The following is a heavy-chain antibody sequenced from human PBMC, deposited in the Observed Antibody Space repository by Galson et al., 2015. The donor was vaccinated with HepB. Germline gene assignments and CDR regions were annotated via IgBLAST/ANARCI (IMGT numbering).Heavy chain of an antibody. CDR2: TYYRSRWYN. CDR3: AYGVDV. CDR1: GDSVSSNSAV. Sequence: CAISGDSVSSNSAVWNWIRQSPSRGLEWLGRTYYRSRWYNDYAVSVKSRISINADTSKNQVSLQLNSVTPDDTAVYYCAYGVDVWGQWTRVTVS. V-gene: IGHV6-1*01. J-gene: IGHJ6*02.